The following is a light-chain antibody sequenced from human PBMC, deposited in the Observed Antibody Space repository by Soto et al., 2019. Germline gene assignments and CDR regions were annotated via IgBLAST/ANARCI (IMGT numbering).Light chain of an antibody. V-gene: IGKV3-11*01. CDR3: QQRSNWPPIT. Sequence: EIVLTQSPATLSSSPGETATLSCRASQSVSSYLAWYQQKPGQAPRLLIYDASNRATGIPARFSGSGSGTDFTLTISSLEPEDFAVYYCQQRSNWPPITFGQGTRLEIK. CDR1: QSVSSY. J-gene: IGKJ5*01. CDR2: DAS.